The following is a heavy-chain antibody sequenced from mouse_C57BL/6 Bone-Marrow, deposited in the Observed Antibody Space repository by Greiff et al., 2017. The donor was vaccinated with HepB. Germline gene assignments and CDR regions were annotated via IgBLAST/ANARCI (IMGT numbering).Heavy chain of an antibody. Sequence: VQLQQSGPELVKPGASVKISCKASGYAFSSSWMNWVKQRPGKGLEWIGRIYPGDGDTNYNGKFKGKATLTADKSSSTAYMQLSSLTSEDSAVYFCARGGNSGAYYFDYWGQGTTLTVSS. CDR1: GYAFSSSW. J-gene: IGHJ2*01. CDR3: ARGGNSGAYYFDY. V-gene: IGHV1-82*01. CDR2: IYPGDGDT.